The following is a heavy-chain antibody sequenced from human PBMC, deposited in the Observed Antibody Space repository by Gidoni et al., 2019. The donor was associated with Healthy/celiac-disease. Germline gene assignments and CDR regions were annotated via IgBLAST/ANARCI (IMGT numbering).Heavy chain of an antibody. D-gene: IGHD1-26*01. CDR3: ASELPDY. V-gene: IGHV4-34*01. CDR1: GSFSGYY. J-gene: IGHJ4*02. Sequence: GSFSGYYWSWIRQPPGKGLEWIGEINHSGSTNYNPSLKIRVTISVDTSKNQFSLKLSSVPAADTAVYYCASELPDYWGQGTLVTVSS. CDR2: INHSGST.